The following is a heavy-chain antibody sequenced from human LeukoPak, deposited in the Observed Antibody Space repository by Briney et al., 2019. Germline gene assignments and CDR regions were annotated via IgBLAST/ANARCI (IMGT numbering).Heavy chain of an antibody. D-gene: IGHD3-10*02. J-gene: IGHJ5*02. CDR1: GYTLTTYY. CDR3: ASVRGFSTWFDP. V-gene: IGHV1-2*02. Sequence: ASVKVSCKASGYTLTTYYIHCVRQAPGQGLEWMGWINPNSGGSSYAQKFRGRVTMTRDTPTSTAYMELTRLRSDDTAVYYCASVRGFSTWFDPWGQGTLVTVSS. CDR2: INPNSGGS.